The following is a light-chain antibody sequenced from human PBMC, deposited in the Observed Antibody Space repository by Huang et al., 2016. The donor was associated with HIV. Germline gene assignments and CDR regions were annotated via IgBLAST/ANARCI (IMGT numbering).Light chain of an antibody. CDR3: QQSFNVPRT. CDR1: QNISKS. CDR2: TAS. V-gene: IGKV1-39*01. Sequence: DIQMTQSPPSLSASVGDRVTFTCRANQNISKSLHWYPQKPWTAPKLLIYTASTLENGVPSRFSGSGSGSRFTLNLRSLQPEDVATYYCQQSFNVPRTFGRGT. J-gene: IGKJ4*02.